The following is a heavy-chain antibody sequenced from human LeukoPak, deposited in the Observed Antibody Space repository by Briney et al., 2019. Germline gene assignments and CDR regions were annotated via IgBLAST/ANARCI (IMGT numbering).Heavy chain of an antibody. CDR2: ISWNSGSI. J-gene: IGHJ4*02. V-gene: IGHV3-9*01. CDR3: AKAYYYDSSPLDY. CDR1: GFTFDDYA. Sequence: GGSLRLSCAASGFTFDDYAMHWVRQAPGKGLEWVSGISWNSGSIGYADSVKGRFTISRDNAKNSLYLQMNSLRAEDTALYYCAKAYYYDSSPLDYWGQGTLVTVSS. D-gene: IGHD3-22*01.